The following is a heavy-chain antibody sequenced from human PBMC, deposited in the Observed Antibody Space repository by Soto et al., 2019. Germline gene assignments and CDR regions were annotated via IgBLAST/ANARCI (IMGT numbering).Heavy chain of an antibody. D-gene: IGHD2-2*01. V-gene: IGHV3-74*01. J-gene: IGHJ4*02. Sequence: EVQLVESGGGLVQPGGSLRLSCEASGFTFSGDWMHWVRQAAGKGLVWVSRINMDGSSTNYADSVKGRFTISRDNAKNTLYLQMNSLRVDDTAVYYCARGPRGLYHHDYWGQGALVTVSS. CDR3: ARGPRGLYHHDY. CDR1: GFTFSGDW. CDR2: INMDGSST.